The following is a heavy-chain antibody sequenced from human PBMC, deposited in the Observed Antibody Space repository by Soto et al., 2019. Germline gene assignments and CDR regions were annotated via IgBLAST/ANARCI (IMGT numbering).Heavy chain of an antibody. J-gene: IGHJ4*02. V-gene: IGHV4-4*08. CDR1: GASITQFY. CDR2: VSSTGST. D-gene: IGHD5-18*01. CDR3: ARALGYTYGHLPIDY. Sequence: SSETLSLTCTVSGASITQFYWNWIRQSPGKGLEWIVSVSSTGSTVYNPSLTSRVTVSLDTSKNQFSLTLNSVTAADTAIYYCARALGYTYGHLPIDYWGQGALVTSPQ.